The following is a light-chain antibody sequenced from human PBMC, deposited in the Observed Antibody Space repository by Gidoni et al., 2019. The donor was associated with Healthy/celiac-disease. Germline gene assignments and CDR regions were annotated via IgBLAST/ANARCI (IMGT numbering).Light chain of an antibody. Sequence: DILLTQSPATLSLSPGERATLSRRASQSVSSYLDWYQQKPGQAPRLLIYDASNRATGIPARFSGSGSGTDFTLTISSLEPEDFAVYYCQQRSNWPPITFXQXTRLEIK. V-gene: IGKV3-11*01. J-gene: IGKJ5*01. CDR3: QQRSNWPPIT. CDR2: DAS. CDR1: QSVSSY.